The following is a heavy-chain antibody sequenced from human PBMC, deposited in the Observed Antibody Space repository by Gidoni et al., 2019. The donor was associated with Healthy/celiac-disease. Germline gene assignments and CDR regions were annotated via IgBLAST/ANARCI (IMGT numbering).Heavy chain of an antibody. CDR2: IYYSGST. J-gene: IGHJ6*02. CDR1: GGSISSGGYY. D-gene: IGHD2-2*01. CDR3: ARDRVVYCSSTSCPSDYYYYYGMDV. V-gene: IGHV4-31*03. Sequence: QVQLQESGPGLVKPSQTLSLPCTVSGGSISSGGYYWSWIRQHPGKGLEWIGYIYYSGSTYYNPSLKSRVTISVDTSKNQFSLKLSSVTAADTAVYYCARDRVVYCSSTSCPSDYYYYYGMDVWGQGTTVTVSS.